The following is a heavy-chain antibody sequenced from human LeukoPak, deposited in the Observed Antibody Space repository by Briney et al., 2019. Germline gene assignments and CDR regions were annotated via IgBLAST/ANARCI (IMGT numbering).Heavy chain of an antibody. CDR2: INHSGST. J-gene: IGHJ6*03. CDR1: GGSFSGYY. CDR3: ARRTDFWSGYYYYYMDV. D-gene: IGHD3-3*01. Sequence: SETLSLTCAVYGGSFSGYYWSWIRQPPGKGLEWIGEINHSGSTNYSPSLKSRVTISVDTSKNQFSLKLSSVTAADTAVYYCARRTDFWSGYYYYYMDVWGKGTTVTVSS. V-gene: IGHV4-34*01.